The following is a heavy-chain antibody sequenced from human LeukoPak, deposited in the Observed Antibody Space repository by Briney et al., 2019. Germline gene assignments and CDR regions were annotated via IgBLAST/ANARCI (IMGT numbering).Heavy chain of an antibody. Sequence: GGSLRLSCAASGFYSMHWIRQAPGKGLEWVAVISYDGSNKYYADSVKGRFTISRDNSKNTLYLQMNSLRAEDTAVYYCAKEEQRVFDYWGQGTLVTVSS. D-gene: IGHD1-26*01. CDR3: AKEEQRVFDY. V-gene: IGHV3-30*18. CDR1: GFYS. CDR2: ISYDGSNK. J-gene: IGHJ4*02.